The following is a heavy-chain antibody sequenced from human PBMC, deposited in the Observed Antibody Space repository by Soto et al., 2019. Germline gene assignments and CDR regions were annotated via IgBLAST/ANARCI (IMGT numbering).Heavy chain of an antibody. CDR1: GFTFRSYA. D-gene: IGHD4-17*01. V-gene: IGHV3-30-3*01. CDR2: ISYDGSDK. J-gene: IGHJ6*02. Sequence: GGSLRLSCAASGFTFRSYAMHWVRQAPGKGLEWVSVISYDGSDKSNADSVKGRFTISRDNSKNTLYLQMNSLRGEDTAVYYCARGANPLDTVTEGYYYGMDVWGQGTTVTVSS. CDR3: ARGANPLDTVTEGYYYGMDV.